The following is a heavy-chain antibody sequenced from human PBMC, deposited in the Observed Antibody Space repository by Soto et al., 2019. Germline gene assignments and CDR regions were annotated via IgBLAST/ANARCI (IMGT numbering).Heavy chain of an antibody. Sequence: EVQLLESGGGLVQPGGSLRLSCAASGFTFSSYAMSWVRQAPGKGLEWVSAISGSGGSTYYADSVKGRFTISRDNSKNTLYLQMNSLRAEDTAVYYCAKGSCSGGSCYSDGDTEFDYWGQGTLVTVSS. J-gene: IGHJ4*02. CDR2: ISGSGGST. CDR1: GFTFSSYA. CDR3: AKGSCSGGSCYSDGDTEFDY. D-gene: IGHD2-15*01. V-gene: IGHV3-23*01.